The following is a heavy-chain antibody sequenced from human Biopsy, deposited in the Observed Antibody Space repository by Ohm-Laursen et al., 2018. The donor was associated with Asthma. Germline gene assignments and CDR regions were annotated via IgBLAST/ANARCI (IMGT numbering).Heavy chain of an antibody. V-gene: IGHV3-30*18. Sequence: SLRLSCAASGFSFSIYGTHWVRQAPGKGLEWVAVISYDGFNKDYGNSVKGRFTISRDNSKNTLYLQMNSLRTEDTAVYYCAKRRGYSGHDNDYWGQGTLVIVSS. CDR2: ISYDGFNK. CDR3: AKRRGYSGHDNDY. CDR1: GFSFSIYG. D-gene: IGHD5-12*01. J-gene: IGHJ4*02.